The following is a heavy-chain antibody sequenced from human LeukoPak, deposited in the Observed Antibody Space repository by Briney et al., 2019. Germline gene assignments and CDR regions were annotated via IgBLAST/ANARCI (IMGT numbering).Heavy chain of an antibody. CDR1: GGSFSGYY. V-gene: IGHV4-34*01. J-gene: IGHJ5*02. D-gene: IGHD3-9*01. CDR2: INHSGST. Sequence: PSETLSLTCAVYGGSFSGYYWSWIRQPPGKGLEWIGEINHSGSTNYNPSLKSRVTISVDTSKNQFSLKLSSVTAADTAVYYCARGRRTGYYNRVWFDPWGQGTLVTVSS. CDR3: ARGRRTGYYNRVWFDP.